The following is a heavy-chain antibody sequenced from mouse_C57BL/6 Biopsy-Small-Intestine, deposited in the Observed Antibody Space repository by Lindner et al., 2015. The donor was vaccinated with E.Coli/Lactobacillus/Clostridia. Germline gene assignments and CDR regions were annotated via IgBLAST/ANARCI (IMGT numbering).Heavy chain of an antibody. J-gene: IGHJ1*03. CDR2: IYPRDGST. CDR1: GYTFTSYV. Sequence: VQLQESGAELARPGASVKLSCKASGYTFTSYVINWVKQRPGQGLEWIGWIYPRDGSTSYNEKFKGKATLTVDTSSNTAFMDLHSLTSEDSAVYFCAREDSPYWYFDVWGIGTTVTVSS. CDR3: AREDSPYWYFDV. V-gene: IGHV1-85*01.